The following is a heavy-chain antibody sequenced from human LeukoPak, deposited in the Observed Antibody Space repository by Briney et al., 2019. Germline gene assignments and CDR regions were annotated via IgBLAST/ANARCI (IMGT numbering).Heavy chain of an antibody. CDR3: ARDPNPYYDFWSGHPKAFDI. CDR1: GYTFTSYG. J-gene: IGHJ3*02. CDR2: ISAYSGNT. D-gene: IGHD3-3*01. V-gene: IGHV1-18*03. Sequence: ASVKVSCKASGYTFTSYGISWVRQAPGQGLEWMGWISAYSGNTNYAQKLQGRVTMTTDTSTSTAYMELRSLRSDDMAVYYCARDPNPYYDFWSGHPKAFDIWGQGTMVTVSS.